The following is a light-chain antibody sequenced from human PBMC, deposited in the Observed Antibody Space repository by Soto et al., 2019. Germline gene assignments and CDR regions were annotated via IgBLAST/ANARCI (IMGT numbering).Light chain of an antibody. CDR1: SSDVGGYNY. J-gene: IGLJ1*01. CDR3: SSYVGTNSYV. CDR2: EVS. V-gene: IGLV2-8*01. Sequence: QSALTQPPSASGSPGQSVPISCTGTSSDVGGYNYVSWYQQHPGKAPKLMIYEVSKRPSGVPDRFSGSKSGNTAALTVSGLQAEDEADYYCSSYVGTNSYVFGTGTKLTVL.